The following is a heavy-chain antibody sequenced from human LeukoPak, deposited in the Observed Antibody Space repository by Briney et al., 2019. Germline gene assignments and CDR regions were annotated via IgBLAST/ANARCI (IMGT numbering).Heavy chain of an antibody. CDR3: ARGLIYSPNWFDP. CDR1: GFIVSSNY. V-gene: IGHV3-66*01. D-gene: IGHD4-11*01. CDR2: IYTGGNT. J-gene: IGHJ5*02. Sequence: GSLRLSCAGSGFIVSSNYMGWVRQAPGKGLEWVSVIYTGGNTYYADSVKGRFTISRDNSKNTLYLQMNSLRAEDTAVYYCARGLIYSPNWFDPWGQGTLVTVSS.